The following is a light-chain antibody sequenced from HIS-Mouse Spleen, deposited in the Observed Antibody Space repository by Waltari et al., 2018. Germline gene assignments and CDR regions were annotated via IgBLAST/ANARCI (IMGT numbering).Light chain of an antibody. CDR2: EDS. CDR1: ALPKKY. Sequence: SYELTQPPSVSVSPGQTARSTCPGAALPKKYPYWYQQKSGQAPVLVIYEDSKRPSGIPERFSGSSSGTMATLTISGAQVEDEADYYCYSTDSSGNHRVFGGGTKLTVL. V-gene: IGLV3-10*01. J-gene: IGLJ2*01. CDR3: YSTDSSGNHRV.